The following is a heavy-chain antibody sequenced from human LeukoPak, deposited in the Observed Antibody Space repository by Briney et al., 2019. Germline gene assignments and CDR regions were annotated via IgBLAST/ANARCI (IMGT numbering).Heavy chain of an antibody. J-gene: IGHJ5*01. CDR3: ARGIVVEPAAMSWFDS. D-gene: IGHD2-2*01. CDR1: GGSISSYY. Sequence: SETLSLTCTASGGSISSYYWSWIRQPAGKGLEWIGRIYTSGSTNYNPSLKSRVTMSVDTSKNQFSLKLSSVTAADTAVYYCARGIVVEPAAMSWFDSWGQGTLVTVSS. V-gene: IGHV4-4*07. CDR2: IYTSGST.